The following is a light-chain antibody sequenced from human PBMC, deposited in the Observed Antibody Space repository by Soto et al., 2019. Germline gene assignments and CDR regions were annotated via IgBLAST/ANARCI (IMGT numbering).Light chain of an antibody. Sequence: QSVLTQPPSVSGAPGQRVTISCTGSSSNIGAGYDVHWYQQLPGTAPKLLIYGNSKRPSGVPDRFSGSKSGTSASLAITGLQAEDEADYYCQSYDSSLSGVVFGGGTKRTVL. CDR1: SSNIGAGYD. V-gene: IGLV1-40*01. J-gene: IGLJ2*01. CDR2: GNS. CDR3: QSYDSSLSGVV.